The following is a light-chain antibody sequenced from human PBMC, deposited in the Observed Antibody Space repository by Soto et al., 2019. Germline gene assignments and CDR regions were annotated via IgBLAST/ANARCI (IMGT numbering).Light chain of an antibody. Sequence: QSALTQPASVSGSPGQSITISCTGTNSDVGGYIYVSWYQQYPGRAPQLIIYKVSNRPSGVSNRFSGSKSGNTASLTISGLQAEDEADYYCSSYTSGSHVYVFGTGTKLTVL. CDR1: NSDVGGYIY. CDR3: SSYTSGSHVYV. J-gene: IGLJ1*01. CDR2: KVS. V-gene: IGLV2-14*01.